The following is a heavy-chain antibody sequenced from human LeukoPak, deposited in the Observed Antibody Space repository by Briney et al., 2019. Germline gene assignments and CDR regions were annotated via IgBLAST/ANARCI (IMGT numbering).Heavy chain of an antibody. J-gene: IGHJ4*02. Sequence: GGSLRLSCGASGFTFSNHWMGWVRQAPENGLEWVAIMNVDGSDKYHLDSVKGRFTISRDNAKNTLYLQMNSLRVEDTALYYGTRGDGRGRSDGAIWGPGTLVTVSS. CDR2: MNVDGSDK. CDR1: GFTFSNHW. D-gene: IGHD5-18*01. V-gene: IGHV3-7*01. CDR3: TRGDGRGRSDGAI.